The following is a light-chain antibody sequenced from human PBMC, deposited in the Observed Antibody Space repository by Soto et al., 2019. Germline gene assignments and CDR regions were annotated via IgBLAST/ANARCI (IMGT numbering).Light chain of an antibody. Sequence: GDRVTITCRASQSISDSLAWYQEKPGKAPDLLISDVSKLERGVASRFSGSGSGTELTITISSMQPDDRETYDGQQYHGFSRTFGQGTKVDIK. CDR2: DVS. CDR1: QSISDS. J-gene: IGKJ1*01. V-gene: IGKV1-5*01. CDR3: QQYHGFSRT.